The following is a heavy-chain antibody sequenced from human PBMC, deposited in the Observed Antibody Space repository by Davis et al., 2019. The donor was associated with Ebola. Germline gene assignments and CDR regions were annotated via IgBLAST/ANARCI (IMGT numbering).Heavy chain of an antibody. CDR1: GFTFSSYG. J-gene: IGHJ6*02. CDR2: IWYDGSNK. Sequence: PGGSLRLSCAASGFTFSSYGMHWVRQAPGKGLEWVAVIWYDGSNKYYADSVKGRFTISRDNSKNTLYLQMNSLRAEDTAVYYCAKDDYGDYGYYYYGMDVWGQGTTVTVSS. V-gene: IGHV3-30*02. CDR3: AKDDYGDYGYYYYGMDV. D-gene: IGHD4-17*01.